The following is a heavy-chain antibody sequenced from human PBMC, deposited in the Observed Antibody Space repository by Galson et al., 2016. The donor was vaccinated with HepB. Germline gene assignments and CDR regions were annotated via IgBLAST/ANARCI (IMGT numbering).Heavy chain of an antibody. CDR2: ISYDGSDK. Sequence: SLRLSCAASGYTFSSYGIHWVRQAPGKGLEWVAAISYDGSDKYYGDSVKGRFTISRDNSNNASYLQMNSLRPEDTAVYYCAKSRVYYYYMDVWGKGTTVTVSS. V-gene: IGHV3-30*18. D-gene: IGHD3-10*01. CDR1: GYTFSSYG. CDR3: AKSRVYYYYMDV. J-gene: IGHJ6*03.